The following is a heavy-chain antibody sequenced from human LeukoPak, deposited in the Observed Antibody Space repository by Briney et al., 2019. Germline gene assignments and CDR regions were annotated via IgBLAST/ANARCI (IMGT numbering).Heavy chain of an antibody. CDR2: ISNDGSRK. Sequence: GRSLRLSCAASRFTFNTYPMHWVRQAPGKGLEWVAVISNDGSRKYYADSVKGRFTISRDNSENIVYLQMNNLRAEDTAVYYCAGRVTGYSSGYVYWGQGTLVTVSS. V-gene: IGHV3-30*04. J-gene: IGHJ4*02. CDR3: AGRVTGYSSGYVY. CDR1: RFTFNTYP. D-gene: IGHD5-18*01.